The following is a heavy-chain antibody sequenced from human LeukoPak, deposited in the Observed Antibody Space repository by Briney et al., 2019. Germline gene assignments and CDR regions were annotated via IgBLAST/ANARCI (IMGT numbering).Heavy chain of an antibody. V-gene: IGHV3-23*01. D-gene: IGHD4-23*01. Sequence: GGSLRLACEVSGFIFSYYGIDWVRLAPGKGLEWVSAISVSGDATYYADSVEGRFTISRINSKRTLYLQITNLRTAEPALYYCAKERGHSKPFDYWGQGTLVTVSS. CDR1: GFIFSYYG. CDR3: AKERGHSKPFDY. J-gene: IGHJ4*02. CDR2: ISVSGDAT.